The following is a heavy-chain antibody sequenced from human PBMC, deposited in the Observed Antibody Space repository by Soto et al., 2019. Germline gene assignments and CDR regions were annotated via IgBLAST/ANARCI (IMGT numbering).Heavy chain of an antibody. CDR1: GFTSSDYY. V-gene: IGHV3-11*01. Sequence: QVQLVESGGGLVKPGGSLRLSCAASGFTSSDYYMSWIRQAPGKGLEWVSSISRSGTTIYYADSVKVRVTISRDNETNSLYLQMNSMRAEDTAVYYCARDERGEGIQLWTRSRGQDGMDGWGKGTTVTVSS. D-gene: IGHD5-18*01. CDR3: ARDERGEGIQLWTRSRGQDGMDG. CDR2: ISRSGTTI. J-gene: IGHJ6*04.